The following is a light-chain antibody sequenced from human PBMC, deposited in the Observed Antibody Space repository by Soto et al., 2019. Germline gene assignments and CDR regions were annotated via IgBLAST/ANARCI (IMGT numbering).Light chain of an antibody. CDR3: ETWDSNTRV. CDR2: LERSGNY. J-gene: IGLJ2*01. V-gene: IGLV4-60*03. Sequence: PVLTQSSSASASLGSSVKLTCTLSSGHSSNIIAWHQQQPGKAPRYLMKLERSGNYIKGSGVPDRFSGSSSGADRYLTISNPQSEDEADYYCETWDSNTRVFGGGTKLTVL. CDR1: SGHSSNI.